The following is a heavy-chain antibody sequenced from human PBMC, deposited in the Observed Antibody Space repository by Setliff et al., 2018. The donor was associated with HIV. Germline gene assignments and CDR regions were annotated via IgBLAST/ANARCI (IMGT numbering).Heavy chain of an antibody. CDR1: GFSFSSYW. CDR2: INQNGGSR. V-gene: IGHV3-7*03. CDR3: VRDGYNNWDLDH. Sequence: PGGSLRLSCAGSGFSFSSYWMTWVRQAPGKGLEWVANINQNGGSRNYVGSGKGRFTISRDNTKNSLYLQMNSLRAEDTAMYYCVRDGYNNWDLDHWGQGTLVTVSS. J-gene: IGHJ4*02. D-gene: IGHD5-12*01.